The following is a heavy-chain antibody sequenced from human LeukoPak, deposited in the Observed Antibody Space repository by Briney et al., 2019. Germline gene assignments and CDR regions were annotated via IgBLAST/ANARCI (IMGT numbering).Heavy chain of an antibody. J-gene: IGHJ3*02. D-gene: IGHD2-2*01. CDR2: INPNSGGT. V-gene: IGHV1-2*02. CDR1: GYTFTGYY. CDR3: ARRCSSTSCHDAFDI. Sequence: GASVKVSCKASGYTFTGYYMHWVRRAPGQGLEWMGWINPNSGGTNYAQKFQGRVTMTRDTSISTAYMELSRLRSDDTAVYYCARRCSSTSCHDAFDIWGQGTMVTVSS.